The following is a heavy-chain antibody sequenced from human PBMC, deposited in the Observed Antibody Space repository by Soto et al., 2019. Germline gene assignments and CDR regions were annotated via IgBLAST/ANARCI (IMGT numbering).Heavy chain of an antibody. CDR1: GGTFSSYA. CDR3: GTSTYYYDSSGYYSITH. J-gene: IGHJ4*02. V-gene: IGHV1-69*01. Sequence: QVQLVQSGAEVRKPGSSVKVSCKASGGTFSSYAISWVRQAPGQGLEWMGGIIPIFGTANYAQKFQGRVTITADESTSTAYMELSSLRSEDTDVYYCGTSTYYYDSSGYYSITHWGQGTLVTVSS. D-gene: IGHD3-22*01. CDR2: IIPIFGTA.